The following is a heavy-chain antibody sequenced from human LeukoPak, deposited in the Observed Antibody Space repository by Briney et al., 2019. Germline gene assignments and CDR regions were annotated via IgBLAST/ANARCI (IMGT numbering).Heavy chain of an antibody. D-gene: IGHD3-3*01. CDR1: GGSVSSMVYY. V-gene: IGHV4-39*07. CDR2: IYYSETT. J-gene: IGHJ4*02. CDR3: ARGDPAITIFGVVNPTGYDY. Sequence: SETLSLTCSVSGGSVSSMVYYWAWIRQPPGKGLEWIGSIYYSETTYYNPSLKSRVTISGDTSKNQFSLKLSSVTAADTAVYYCARGDPAITIFGVVNPTGYDYWGQGTLVTVSS.